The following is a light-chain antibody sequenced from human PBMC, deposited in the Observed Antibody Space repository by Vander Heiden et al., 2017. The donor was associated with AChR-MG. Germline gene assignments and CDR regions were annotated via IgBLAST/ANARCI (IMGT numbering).Light chain of an antibody. J-gene: IGLJ1*01. CDR2: DVS. Sequence: QSALTQPASVSESPGQSITISCTGTSSDSGAHNYVSWYQQRPSKAPNLMIYDVSTRPSGVSHRFSGSKSGNTASLTISGLQAEDEADYYCNSYTSSSTYVFGTGTKVTVL. CDR1: SSDSGAHNY. CDR3: NSYTSSSTYV. V-gene: IGLV2-14*03.